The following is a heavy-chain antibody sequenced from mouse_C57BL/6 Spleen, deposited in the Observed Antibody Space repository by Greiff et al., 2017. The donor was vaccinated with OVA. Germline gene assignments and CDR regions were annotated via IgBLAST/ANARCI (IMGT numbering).Heavy chain of an antibody. CDR2: IWGVGST. J-gene: IGHJ4*01. CDR1: GFSLTSYG. CDR3: ARIYDGYPDYYAMDY. D-gene: IGHD2-3*01. V-gene: IGHV2-6*01. Sequence: VKLQESGPGLVAPSQSLSITCTVSGFSLTSYGVDWVRQSPGKGLEWLGVIWGVGSTNYNSALKSRLSISKDNSKSQVFLKMNSLQTDDTAMYYCARIYDGYPDYYAMDYWGQGTSVTVSS.